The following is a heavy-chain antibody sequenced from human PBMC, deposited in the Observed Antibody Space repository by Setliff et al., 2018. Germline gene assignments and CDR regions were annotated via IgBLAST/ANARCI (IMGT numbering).Heavy chain of an antibody. Sequence: ETLSLTCAVYGGSFSGYYWSWIRQPPGKGLEWIGEINYSGNTYYNPSLNSRLTISVDTSKNQFSLRLTSVTAADTAIYYCARVRNTQNGFFDYWSQGTLVTVSS. V-gene: IGHV4-34*01. CDR3: ARVRNTQNGFFDY. J-gene: IGHJ4*02. CDR1: GGSFSGYY. D-gene: IGHD1-1*01. CDR2: INYSGNT.